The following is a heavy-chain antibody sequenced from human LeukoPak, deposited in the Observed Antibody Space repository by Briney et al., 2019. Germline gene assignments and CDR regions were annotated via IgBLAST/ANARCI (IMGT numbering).Heavy chain of an antibody. CDR1: GYTFTSYY. CDR2: INPSGGST. D-gene: IGHD2-21*01. V-gene: IGHV1-46*01. Sequence: ASVKVSCKASGYTFTSYYMHWVRQAPGQGLEWMGIINPSGGSTSYTQKLQDRVSMTRDTSTSTVYMELSSLGSKDTAVYYCARVRGGASYFDYWGQGTLVTVS. CDR3: ARVRGGASYFDY. J-gene: IGHJ4*02.